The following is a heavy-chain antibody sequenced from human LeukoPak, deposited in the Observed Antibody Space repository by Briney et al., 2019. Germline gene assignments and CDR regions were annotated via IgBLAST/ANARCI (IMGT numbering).Heavy chain of an antibody. CDR2: IYYTGKT. CDR3: ARSQNYYGSGDY. V-gene: IGHV4-61*03. Sequence: SETLSLTCTVSGDSVSNGNYYWSWLRQPPGKALEWVGYIYYTGKTYYNPSLEGRVTILVDTSRNHFSVKLSSVTAADTAVYYCARSQNYYGSGDYWSQGTLVTVSS. CDR1: GDSVSNGNYY. D-gene: IGHD3-10*01. J-gene: IGHJ4*02.